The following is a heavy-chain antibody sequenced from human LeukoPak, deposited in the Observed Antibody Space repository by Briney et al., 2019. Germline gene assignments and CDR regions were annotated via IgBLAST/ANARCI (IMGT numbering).Heavy chain of an antibody. Sequence: GGSLRLSCAASGFTFSSYVMHWVRQAPGEGLEWGALISYDGSNKYYADSVKGRFTISRDNSKNTLFLQTNSLRAEDTAMYYCARDWRAFCGGDCFGFFDYWGQGTLVTVSS. CDR1: GFTFSSYV. J-gene: IGHJ4*02. CDR2: ISYDGSNK. CDR3: ARDWRAFCGGDCFGFFDY. D-gene: IGHD2-21*02. V-gene: IGHV3-30*19.